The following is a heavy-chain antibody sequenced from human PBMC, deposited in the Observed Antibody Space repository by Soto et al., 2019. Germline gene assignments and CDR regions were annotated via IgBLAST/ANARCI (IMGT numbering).Heavy chain of an antibody. Sequence: QVQLVQSGAEVKKPGASVKVSCKASGYTFTDYYMHWVRQAPGQGLEWMGFINPNGGSTTYLQKFQGRVTMTRDTSTSTVYMDLSSLRSEDTAVYSCARGSSVAFDYWGQGTLVTVSS. J-gene: IGHJ4*02. D-gene: IGHD2-21*01. CDR2: INPNGGST. CDR1: GYTFTDYY. V-gene: IGHV1-46*01. CDR3: ARGSSVAFDY.